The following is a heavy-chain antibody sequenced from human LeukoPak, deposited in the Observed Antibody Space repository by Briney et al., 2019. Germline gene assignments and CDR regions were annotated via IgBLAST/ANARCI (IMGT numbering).Heavy chain of an antibody. CDR3: ARAVGDYGALPYYFDY. CDR2: IYHSGST. V-gene: IGHV4-39*07. Sequence: SETLSLTCTVSGGSISSSSYYWGWIRQPPGKGLEWIVSIYHSGSTNYNPSLKSRVTISVNKTKNQFSLKLSSVTAADTAVYYCARAVGDYGALPYYFDYWGQGTLVTVSS. CDR1: GGSISSSSYY. J-gene: IGHJ4*02. D-gene: IGHD4-17*01.